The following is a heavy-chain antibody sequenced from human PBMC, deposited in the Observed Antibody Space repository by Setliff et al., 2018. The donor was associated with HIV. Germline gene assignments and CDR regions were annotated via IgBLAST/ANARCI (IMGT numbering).Heavy chain of an antibody. CDR1: GGSISSYY. J-gene: IGHJ6*03. D-gene: IGHD5-18*01. CDR2: IYVSGRT. CDR3: AREIQFSATTYYYYYVDD. V-gene: IGHV4-4*07. Sequence: ETLSLTCTVSGGSISSYYWSWIRQPAGKGLEWIGRIYVSGRTNYNPSLKSRVTLSVDTSKNQFSLKVTSVTAADTAVYYCAREIQFSATTYYYYYVDDWGRGTTVTVSS.